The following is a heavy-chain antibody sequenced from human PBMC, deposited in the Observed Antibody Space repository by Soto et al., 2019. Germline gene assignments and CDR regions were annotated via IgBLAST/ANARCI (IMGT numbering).Heavy chain of an antibody. CDR3: AKDWEGYYGSGSYYNY. V-gene: IGHV3-30*18. Sequence: QVQLVESGGGVVQPGRSLRLSCAASGFTFSSYGMHWVRQAPGKGLEWVAVISYDGSNKYYADSVKGRFTISRDNSKNTLYLQMNSLRAEDTALYYCAKDWEGYYGSGSYYNYWGQGTLVTVSS. D-gene: IGHD3-10*01. CDR2: ISYDGSNK. CDR1: GFTFSSYG. J-gene: IGHJ4*02.